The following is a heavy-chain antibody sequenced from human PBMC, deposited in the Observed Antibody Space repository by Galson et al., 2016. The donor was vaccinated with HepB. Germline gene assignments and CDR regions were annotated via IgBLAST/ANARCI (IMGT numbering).Heavy chain of an antibody. CDR3: AKVGYCGGDCYVSESTAYYFDS. CDR1: GFTFSNYG. V-gene: IGHV3-30*18. Sequence: SLRLSCAASGFTFSNYGMHWARQAPGKGLEWVAVISNGGSNKYYADFVKGRFTISRDNSKNTLFLQMNSLRAEDTAVYFCAKVGYCGGDCYVSESTAYYFDSWGQGTLVTVSS. J-gene: IGHJ4*02. D-gene: IGHD2-21*02. CDR2: ISNGGSNK.